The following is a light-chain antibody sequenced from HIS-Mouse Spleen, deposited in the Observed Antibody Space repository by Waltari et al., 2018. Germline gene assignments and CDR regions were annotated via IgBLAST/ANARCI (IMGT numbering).Light chain of an antibody. CDR1: SSDVGGYNY. J-gene: IGLJ2*01. Sequence: QSALTQPRSVSGSPGQSVTISCTGTSSDVGGYNYVSWYQQHPGKAPKLMIYDVSKRPSGVPGRFSGSKSGNTASLTISGLQAEDAADYYCCSYAGSYTFVVFGGGTKLTVL. V-gene: IGLV2-11*01. CDR2: DVS. CDR3: CSYAGSYTFVV.